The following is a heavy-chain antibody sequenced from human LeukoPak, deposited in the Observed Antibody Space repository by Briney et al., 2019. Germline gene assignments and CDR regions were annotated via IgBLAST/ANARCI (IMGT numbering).Heavy chain of an antibody. J-gene: IGHJ4*02. CDR3: AKSTAVAGTFDY. Sequence: GGSLRLSCAASGFTFSSYGMHWVRQAPGKGLEWVSAISGSGGSTYYADSVKGRFTISRDNSKNTLYLQMNSLRAEDTAVYYCAKSTAVAGTFDYWGQGTLVTVSS. D-gene: IGHD6-19*01. V-gene: IGHV3-23*01. CDR2: ISGSGGST. CDR1: GFTFSSYG.